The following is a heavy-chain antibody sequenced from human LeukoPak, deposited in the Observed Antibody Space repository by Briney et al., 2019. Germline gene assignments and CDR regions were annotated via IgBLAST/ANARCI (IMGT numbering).Heavy chain of an antibody. D-gene: IGHD3-10*01. J-gene: IGHJ4*02. Sequence: PSETLSLTCTVSGGSISSYYWSWIRQPPGKGLEWLGYIYYSGSTNYNPSLKSRVTISVDTSKDQFSLKLSSVTAADTAVYYCAGGPYPSYYYGSGSSSGFDYWGQGTLVTVSS. CDR3: AGGPYPSYYYGSGSSSGFDY. CDR1: GGSISSYY. CDR2: IYYSGST. V-gene: IGHV4-59*08.